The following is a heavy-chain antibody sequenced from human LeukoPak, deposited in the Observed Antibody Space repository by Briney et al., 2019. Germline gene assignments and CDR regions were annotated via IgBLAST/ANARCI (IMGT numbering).Heavy chain of an antibody. CDR3: AKEAPPADFYSGYVWGGFDY. J-gene: IGHJ4*02. Sequence: PGGSLRLSCAASGFTFSSYGMHWGRQAPGKGLEWVAVISYDGSNKYYADSVKGRFTISRDNSKNTLYLQMNSLRAEDTAVYYCAKEAPPADFYSGYVWGGFDYWGQGTLVTVSS. CDR1: GFTFSSYG. V-gene: IGHV3-30*18. D-gene: IGHD5-12*01. CDR2: ISYDGSNK.